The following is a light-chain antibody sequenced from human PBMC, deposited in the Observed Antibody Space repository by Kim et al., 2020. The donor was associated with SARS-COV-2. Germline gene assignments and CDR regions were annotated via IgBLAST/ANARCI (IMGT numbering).Light chain of an antibody. CDR1: QSISRY. V-gene: IGKV1-39*01. J-gene: IGKJ1*01. Sequence: DIQMTQSPSSLSASVGDRVTITCRASQSISRYLNWYQQKPGKAPKLLIYAASTLQSGIPSRFGGSGSGTDFTLTINSLQPEDFATYYWQQSSNTDTWTFGQGTKVDIK. CDR2: AAS. CDR3: QQSSNTDTWT.